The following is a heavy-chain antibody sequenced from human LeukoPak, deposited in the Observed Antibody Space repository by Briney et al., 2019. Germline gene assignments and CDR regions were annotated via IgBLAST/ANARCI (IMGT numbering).Heavy chain of an antibody. CDR2: MSHDGSNE. J-gene: IGHJ4*02. CDR1: GFTFSRYG. Sequence: GGSLRLSRAASGFTFSRYGMYWVRQAPGKGLEWVAVMSHDGSNEYYGDSVKGRFTISRDNSKNTLFLQMHSLRAEDTATYYCARRGSSGCFDFWGQGTLVTVSS. CDR3: ARRGSSGCFDF. D-gene: IGHD6-19*01. V-gene: IGHV3-30-3*01.